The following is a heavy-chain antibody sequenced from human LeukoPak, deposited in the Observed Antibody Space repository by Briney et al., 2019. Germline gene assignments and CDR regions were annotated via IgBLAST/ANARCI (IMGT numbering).Heavy chain of an antibody. CDR2: ISGSGGST. Sequence: GGSLRLSCPASGFTFSSYAMSWVRQAPGKGLEWVSGISGSGGSTYYADSMKGRFTISRDNSKNTLYLQMNSLRAEDTALYYCAKVPRHTSYCSSTSCLDAFDIWGQGTMVTVSS. CDR3: AKVPRHTSYCSSTSCLDAFDI. D-gene: IGHD2-2*01. J-gene: IGHJ3*02. V-gene: IGHV3-23*01. CDR1: GFTFSSYA.